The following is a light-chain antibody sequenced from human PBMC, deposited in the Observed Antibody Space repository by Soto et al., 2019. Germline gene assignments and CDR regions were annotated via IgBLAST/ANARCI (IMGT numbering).Light chain of an antibody. J-gene: IGKJ1*01. Sequence: DIRMTQSPSTLSASVGGRVTITCRASHSVSPWLAWYQQKPGKAPKLLIYRTSSLHNGVPARFSGRGSGTDFFLTISNLQPDDFATYYCQKYSSSSTFGQGTRVELK. V-gene: IGKV1-5*03. CDR1: HSVSPW. CDR2: RTS. CDR3: QKYSSSST.